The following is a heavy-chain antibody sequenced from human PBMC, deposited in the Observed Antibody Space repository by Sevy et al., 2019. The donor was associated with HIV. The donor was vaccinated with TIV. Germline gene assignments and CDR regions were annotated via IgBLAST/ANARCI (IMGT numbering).Heavy chain of an antibody. D-gene: IGHD5-12*01. V-gene: IGHV1-69*13. CDR2: IIPIFGTA. CDR1: GGTFSSYA. CDR3: ARGARGYSGYDSYYFDY. J-gene: IGHJ4*02. Sequence: ASVKVSCKASGGTFSSYAISWVRQAPGHWLEWMGGIIPIFGTANYAQKFQGRVTITADESTSTVYMELSNLRSEDTAVYYCARGARGYSGYDSYYFDYWGQGTLVTVSS.